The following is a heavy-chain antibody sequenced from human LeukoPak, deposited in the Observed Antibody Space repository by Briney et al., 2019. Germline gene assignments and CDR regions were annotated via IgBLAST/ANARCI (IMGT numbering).Heavy chain of an antibody. CDR3: AKDQILWFGAIYYYYGMDV. V-gene: IGHV3-30*18. J-gene: IGHJ6*02. CDR2: ISYDGSNK. D-gene: IGHD3-10*01. CDR1: GFTFSSYG. Sequence: GGSLRLSCAASGFTFSSYGMHWVRQAPGKGLEWVAVISYDGSNKYYADSVKGRFTISRDNSKNTLYLQMNSLRAEDTAVYYCAKDQILWFGAIYYYYGMDVWGQGTTVTVSS.